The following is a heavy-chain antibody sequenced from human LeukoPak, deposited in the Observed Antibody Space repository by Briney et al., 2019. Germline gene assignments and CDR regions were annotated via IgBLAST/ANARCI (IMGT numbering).Heavy chain of an antibody. V-gene: IGHV3-30-3*01. CDR2: ISYDGSNE. Sequence: GSLRLSCAASGFTFSSYVLNWVRQAPGKGLEWVALISYDGSNEYYADSVKGRFTISRDNSKNTLSLQLNSLRAEDTAVYYCARGNSDWYFDYWGQGTLVTVSS. D-gene: IGHD6-19*01. CDR1: GFTFSSYV. CDR3: ARGNSDWYFDY. J-gene: IGHJ4*02.